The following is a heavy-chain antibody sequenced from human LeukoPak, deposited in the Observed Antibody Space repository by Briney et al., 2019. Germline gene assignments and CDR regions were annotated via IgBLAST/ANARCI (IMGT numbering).Heavy chain of an antibody. CDR3: ARDFQVVMDNWNYAVGMDV. CDR1: GGSISNNNYY. D-gene: IGHD1-7*01. J-gene: IGHJ6*02. CDR2: IYYSGSP. V-gene: IGHV4-39*02. Sequence: KASETLSLTCTGSGGSISNNNYYWAWIRQPPGKGLECIGSIYYSGSPYYNPSLKSRATISVDTSKNQFSLRLSSVTAADTAVYYCARDFQVVMDNWNYAVGMDVWGQGTTVTVSS.